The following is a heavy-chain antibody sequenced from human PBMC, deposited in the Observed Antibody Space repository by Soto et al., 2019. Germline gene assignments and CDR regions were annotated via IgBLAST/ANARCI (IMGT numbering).Heavy chain of an antibody. CDR1: GGSFSSYA. CDR3: AAGGPPRRVGARRGAFDI. Sequence: QVRLVQSGAEENKPRSSVKVSCKASGGSFSSYAISWVRQAPGQGLEWMRGIIPIFGTANYAQKFQGRVTITADDSTSTAYMELSSLRSEDTAVYYCAAGGPPRRVGARRGAFDIWGQGTMVTVSS. J-gene: IGHJ3*02. D-gene: IGHD1-26*01. V-gene: IGHV1-69*01. CDR2: IIPIFGTA.